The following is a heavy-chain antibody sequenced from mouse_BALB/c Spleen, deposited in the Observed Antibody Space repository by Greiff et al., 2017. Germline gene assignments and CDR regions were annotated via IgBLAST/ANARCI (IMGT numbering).Heavy chain of an antibody. CDR2: IRNKANGYTT. D-gene: IGHD3-1*01. Sequence: EVQGVESGGGLVQPGGSLRLSCATSGFTFTDYYMSWVRQPPGKALEWLGFIRNKANGYTTEYSASVKGRFTISRDNSQSILYLQMNTLRAEDSATYYCARDWAARAPYAMDYWGQGTSVTVSS. CDR3: ARDWAARAPYAMDY. V-gene: IGHV7-3*02. J-gene: IGHJ4*01. CDR1: GFTFTDYY.